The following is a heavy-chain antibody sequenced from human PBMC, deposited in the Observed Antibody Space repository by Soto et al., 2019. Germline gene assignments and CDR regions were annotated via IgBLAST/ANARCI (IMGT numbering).Heavy chain of an antibody. CDR1: GFTFSSYA. V-gene: IGHV3-23*01. CDR2: ITTSGGST. J-gene: IGHJ4*02. D-gene: IGHD6-19*01. CDR3: AKGLGPLDY. Sequence: EVQLLESGGGLVQPGGSLRLSCAASGFTFSSYAMRWVRQAPGKGLEWVSGITTSGGSTHYADSVKGRFSISRDNSKNTLFLQMNSLRAEDTAVYYCAKGLGPLDYWGQGSLVTVSS.